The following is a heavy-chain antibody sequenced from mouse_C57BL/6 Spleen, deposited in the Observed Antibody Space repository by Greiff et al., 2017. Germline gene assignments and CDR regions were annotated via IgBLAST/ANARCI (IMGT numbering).Heavy chain of an antibody. Sequence: VQLVESDAELVKPGASVTLSCKVSGYTFTDHTMHWMKQTPEQGLEWIGYIYPGDGSTKYNEKFKGKATLTADKSSSTAYMQLNSLTSEGSAVYFCARGSRYFFDYWGQSTTLTVSS. CDR3: ARGSRYFFDY. CDR1: GYTFTDHT. D-gene: IGHD1-1*01. CDR2: IYPGDGST. J-gene: IGHJ2*01. V-gene: IGHV1-78*01.